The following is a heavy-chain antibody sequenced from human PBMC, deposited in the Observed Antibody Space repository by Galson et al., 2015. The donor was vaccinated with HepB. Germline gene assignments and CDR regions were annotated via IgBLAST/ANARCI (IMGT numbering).Heavy chain of an antibody. CDR1: GFIFTNYG. D-gene: IGHD2-21*02. CDR3: ASEAPDCGGDCYSEY. J-gene: IGHJ4*02. V-gene: IGHV3-23*01. Sequence: SLRLSCAASGFIFTNYGMAWVRQAPGKGLSWISAISGSGDSIYYAESVKGRFTISSDQSKNTLSLQMNNLRADDSGVYYCASEAPDCGGDCYSEYWGQGVLVTGSS. CDR2: ISGSGDSI.